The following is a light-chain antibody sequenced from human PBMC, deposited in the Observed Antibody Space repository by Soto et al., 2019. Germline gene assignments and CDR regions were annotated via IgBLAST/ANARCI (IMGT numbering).Light chain of an antibody. V-gene: IGKV1-39*01. Sequence: CTRSASGEGGDTSSCRASQSISSYLNWYQQKPGKAPKLLIYAASSLQSGVPSRFSGSGSGTEYTLTLRSLQPDDFAPYYCQPFTSQPWPFPQGTKVDI. J-gene: IGKJ1*01. CDR1: QSISSY. CDR3: QPFTSQPWP. CDR2: AAS.